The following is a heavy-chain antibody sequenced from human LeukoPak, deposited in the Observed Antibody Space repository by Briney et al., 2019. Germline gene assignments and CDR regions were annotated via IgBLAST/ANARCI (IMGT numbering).Heavy chain of an antibody. CDR2: MNPNSGST. J-gene: IGHJ6*03. Sequence: ASVKVSCKASGYTFTSYDINWGRQATGQGLEWMGWMNPNSGSTGYAQKFQGRVTMTRNTSISTVYMELSSLRSEDTAVYYCARDNGGTPMAYYYYYYMDVWGKGTTVTISS. CDR3: ARDNGGTPMAYYYYYYMDV. V-gene: IGHV1-8*01. D-gene: IGHD5-18*01. CDR1: GYTFTSYD.